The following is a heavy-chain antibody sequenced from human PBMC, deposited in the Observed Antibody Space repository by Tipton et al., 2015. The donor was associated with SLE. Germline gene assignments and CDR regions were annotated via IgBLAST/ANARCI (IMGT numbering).Heavy chain of an antibody. V-gene: IGHV1-2*02. CDR3: ARGQFRLWLSAYYIDH. J-gene: IGHJ4*02. D-gene: IGHD5-18*01. Sequence: QVQLVQSGAEVRKPGASVRVSCRAPTYYMHWVRQAPGQGLEWMGWINPDSGGTKYAQTFQGRVTMTRDTSFSTGYMELSRLTSDDTAVYFCARGQFRLWLSAYYIDHWGQGTLVTVSS. CDR2: INPDSGGT. CDR1: PTYY.